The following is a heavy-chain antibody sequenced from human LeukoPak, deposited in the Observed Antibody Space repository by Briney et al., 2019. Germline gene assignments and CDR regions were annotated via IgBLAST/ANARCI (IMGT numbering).Heavy chain of an antibody. J-gene: IGHJ6*03. V-gene: IGHV1-2*02. CDR1: GYTFTGYY. CDR3: ARAGDVVTAIGGYYYYMDV. CDR2: INPNSGGT. D-gene: IGHD2-21*02. Sequence: ASVKVSCKASGYTFTGYYMHWVRQAPGQGLEWMGWINPNSGGTNYAQKFQGRVTMTRDTSISTAYMELSRLRSDDTAVYYCARAGDVVTAIGGYYYYMDVWGKGTTVTVSS.